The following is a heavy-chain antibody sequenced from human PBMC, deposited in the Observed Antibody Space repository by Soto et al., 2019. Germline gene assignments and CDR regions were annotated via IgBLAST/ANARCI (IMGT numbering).Heavy chain of an antibody. Sequence: QVQLQESGPGLVKASETLSLTCTVSGGSISSYYWSWIRQPPGKGLEWIGYIYYSGSTNYNPSLKSRVTISLATSKNQFSLTLSYVTAADTAVYYCARDVAVAPTPNYYSYGMDVWGQGTTVTVSS. CDR3: ARDVAVAPTPNYYSYGMDV. J-gene: IGHJ6*02. CDR1: GGSISSYY. D-gene: IGHD6-19*01. CDR2: IYYSGST. V-gene: IGHV4-59*01.